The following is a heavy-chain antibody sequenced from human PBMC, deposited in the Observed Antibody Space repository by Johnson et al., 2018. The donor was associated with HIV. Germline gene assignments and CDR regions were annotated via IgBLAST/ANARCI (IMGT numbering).Heavy chain of an antibody. CDR2: INSDGSNT. D-gene: IGHD3-10*01. CDR3: ARDPIAFRNYYGSGSAFDI. V-gene: IGHV3-74*01. Sequence: EVQLVESGGGLVQPGGSLRLSCAASGFTFSSYWMHWVRQAPGKGLVWVSRINSDGSNTSYADSVKGRCTISRDNSKNTLFLQMNSLRPEDTAVYHCARDPIAFRNYYGSGSAFDIWGQGTMVTVSS. CDR1: GFTFSSYW. J-gene: IGHJ3*02.